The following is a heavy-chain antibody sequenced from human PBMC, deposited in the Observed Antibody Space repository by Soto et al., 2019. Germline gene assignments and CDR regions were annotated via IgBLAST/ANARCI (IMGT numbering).Heavy chain of an antibody. J-gene: IGHJ4*02. Sequence: QVQLQESGPGLVKPSETLSLKCTVSDGSISPNYWTWIRQPPGKGLEWIGYIYYAGTTTYHPSIMMSVSISLDTAKNEVSLRLTSVTAADTAVYYCARLGAYYHALDSWGQGILVTVSS. D-gene: IGHD3-22*01. CDR3: ARLGAYYHALDS. CDR2: IYYAGTT. CDR1: DGSISPNY. V-gene: IGHV4-59*08.